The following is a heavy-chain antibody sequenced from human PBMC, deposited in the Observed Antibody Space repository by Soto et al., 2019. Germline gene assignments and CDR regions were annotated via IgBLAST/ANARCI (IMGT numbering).Heavy chain of an antibody. J-gene: IGHJ6*02. CDR1: GYTFTGYY. Sequence: ASVKVSCKASGYTFTGYYMHWVRQAPGQGLEWMGWINPNSGGTNYAQKFQGRVTMTRDTSFSNAYMELSRLRSDDTAVYYCARGGVGSGWYYYYGMDVWGQGTTVTVSS. V-gene: IGHV1-2*02. D-gene: IGHD6-19*01. CDR2: INPNSGGT. CDR3: ARGGVGSGWYYYYGMDV.